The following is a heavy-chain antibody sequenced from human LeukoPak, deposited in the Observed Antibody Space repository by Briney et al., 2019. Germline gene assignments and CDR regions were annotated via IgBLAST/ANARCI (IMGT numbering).Heavy chain of an antibody. V-gene: IGHV4-59*08. J-gene: IGHJ4*02. D-gene: IGHD1-14*01. Sequence: SPSETLSLTCTVSGASIYSYYWSWIRQPPGKGLEWIGYTFYNGGAHYNPSLKSRVTISLDTSMNQLSLKLRSVTAADTAVYYCARHIYRTFYFDYWGQGTLVTVSS. CDR1: GASIYSYY. CDR3: ARHIYRTFYFDY. CDR2: TFYNGGA.